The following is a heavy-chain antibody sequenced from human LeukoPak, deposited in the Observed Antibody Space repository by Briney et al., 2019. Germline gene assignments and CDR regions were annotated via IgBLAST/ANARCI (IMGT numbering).Heavy chain of an antibody. CDR3: ARTHTTFFDY. CDR2: VRQDGTEK. J-gene: IGHJ4*02. D-gene: IGHD1-1*01. CDR1: GFTFSSYW. V-gene: IGHV3-7*03. Sequence: GGSLRLSCAASGFTFSSYWMSWVRQAPGKGLEWVANVRQDGTEKYFVDSVEGRFIISRDNAKNSLYLQMNSLRAEDTAVYYCARTHTTFFDYWGQGTLVTVSS.